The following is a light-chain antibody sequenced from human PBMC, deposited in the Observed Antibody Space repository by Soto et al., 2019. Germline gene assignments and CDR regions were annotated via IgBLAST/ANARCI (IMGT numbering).Light chain of an antibody. CDR3: QQRSSWPLT. V-gene: IGKV3-11*01. J-gene: IGKJ4*01. Sequence: EIVLTQSPATLSLSPGERATLSCRASRGIDTYLAWYQQKRGQAPRLLIYDASNRTTGIPARFSGGGSGTDFTLSISSLETDDFAVYYCQQRSSWPLTFGGGTKGDI. CDR1: RGIDTY. CDR2: DAS.